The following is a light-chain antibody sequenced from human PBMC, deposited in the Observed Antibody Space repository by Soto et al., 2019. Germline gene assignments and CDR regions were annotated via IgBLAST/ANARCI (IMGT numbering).Light chain of an antibody. Sequence: DIPMTQSPASLSASVGDRVTITCRASQSIDSWLAWLQQRPEKAPKLLIYEASNLKSGVPSRFSGSRSGTEFTLTISSLQPDDFATYYCQQYSVYPWTFGQGTKVEIK. CDR2: EAS. J-gene: IGKJ1*01. CDR3: QQYSVYPWT. CDR1: QSIDSW. V-gene: IGKV1-5*03.